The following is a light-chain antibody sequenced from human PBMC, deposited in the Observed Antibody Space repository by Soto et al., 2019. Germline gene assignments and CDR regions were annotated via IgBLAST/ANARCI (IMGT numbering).Light chain of an antibody. CDR3: QQYYSTFLT. V-gene: IGKV4-1*01. CDR2: WAS. Sequence: DIVMTQSPDSLAVSLGERATINCRSSQSVLSGSNSKNYLAWYQQKPGQPPKLLFYWASTRESGVPERFSGSGSETDFTLTITSVQAEDVAIYYCQQYYSTFLTFGGGTKVEI. CDR1: QSVLSGSNSKNY. J-gene: IGKJ4*01.